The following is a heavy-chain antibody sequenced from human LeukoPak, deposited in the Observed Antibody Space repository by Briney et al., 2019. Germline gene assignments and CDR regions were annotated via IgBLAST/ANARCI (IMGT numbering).Heavy chain of an antibody. V-gene: IGHV3-48*03. CDR2: ISYGGSTI. CDR1: GFTFSSYE. Sequence: PGGSLRLSCAASGFTFSSYEINWVRQAPGKGVEWVSYISYGGSTIYYADSVKGRFTISRDNAKNSLYLQMKSLRAEDTGVYYCARDKDFGFDYWGQGTLVSVSS. J-gene: IGHJ4*02. D-gene: IGHD3-10*01. CDR3: ARDKDFGFDY.